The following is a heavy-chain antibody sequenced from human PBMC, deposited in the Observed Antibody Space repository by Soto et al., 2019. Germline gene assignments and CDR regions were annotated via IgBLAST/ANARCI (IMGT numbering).Heavy chain of an antibody. Sequence: EVQLVESGGGLVKPGGSLRLSCAARGFTFSNAWMNWVRQTPGKGLEWVGRIKSKTDGGTTDYAVPVKGRFTISRDDSRNTLYLQMNSLRTEDTAVYYCTTEPYPLQTRMIAFDIWGQGTMVTVSS. D-gene: IGHD3-16*01. CDR3: TTEPYPLQTRMIAFDI. V-gene: IGHV3-15*07. CDR1: GFTFSNAW. CDR2: IKSKTDGGTT. J-gene: IGHJ3*02.